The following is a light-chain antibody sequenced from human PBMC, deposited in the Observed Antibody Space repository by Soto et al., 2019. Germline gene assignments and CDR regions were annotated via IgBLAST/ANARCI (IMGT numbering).Light chain of an antibody. CDR3: LQYDNVPLP. CDR1: QDISDY. V-gene: IGKV1-33*01. CDR2: DAS. J-gene: IGKJ4*01. Sequence: DIQMTQSQSSLSASVGERVIIPCQARQDISDYLNWYRHKPGEATQLLIYDASKLETGVPSRFSGSGSGTDFIFTISSLPPEDVATYNCLQYDNVPLPFGGGNKV.